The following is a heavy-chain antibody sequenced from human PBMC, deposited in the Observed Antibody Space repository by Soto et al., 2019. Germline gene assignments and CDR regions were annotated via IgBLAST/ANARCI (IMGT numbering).Heavy chain of an antibody. Sequence: GGSLRLSCAASGFTFSSYGMHWVRQAPGKGLEWVAVISYDGSNKYYADSVKGRFTISRDNSKNTLYLQMNSLRAEDTAVYYCAKDYAGYDFWSGYVFLGMDVWGKGTTVTVSS. CDR1: GFTFSSYG. J-gene: IGHJ6*04. D-gene: IGHD3-3*01. CDR3: AKDYAGYDFWSGYVFLGMDV. V-gene: IGHV3-30*18. CDR2: ISYDGSNK.